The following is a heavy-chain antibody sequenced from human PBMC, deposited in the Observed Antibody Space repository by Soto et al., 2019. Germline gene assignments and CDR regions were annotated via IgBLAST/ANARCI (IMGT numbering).Heavy chain of an antibody. CDR3: ARSETGKFSY. CDR2: LNGDGSST. V-gene: IGHV3-74*01. CDR1: GFTFSSYG. Sequence: GGSLRLSCAASGFTFSSYGRHWVRQAPGKGLVWVSRLNGDGSSTNYADSVKGRFTISRDNAKNTLYLQMNSLRPEDTAVYYCARSETGKFSYWGRGTLVTVSS. J-gene: IGHJ4*02. D-gene: IGHD7-27*01.